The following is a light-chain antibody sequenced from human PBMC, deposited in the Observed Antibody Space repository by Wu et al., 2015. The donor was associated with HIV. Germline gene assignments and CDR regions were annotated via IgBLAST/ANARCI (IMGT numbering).Light chain of an antibody. V-gene: IGKV3D-15*01. J-gene: IGKJ1*01. CDR3: QQYDNWPWT. CDR2: DAS. CDR1: QNINNY. Sequence: EIVLTQSPATLSLSPGESATLSCRASQNINNYLAWYQQKPGQAPRLLIYDASKRAIGIPARFSGSGSGTEFTLTFSSLQSEDFAVYLCQQYDNWPWTFGQGTKVEIK.